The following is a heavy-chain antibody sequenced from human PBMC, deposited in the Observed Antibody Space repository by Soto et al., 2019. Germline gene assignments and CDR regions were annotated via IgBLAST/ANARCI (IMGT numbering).Heavy chain of an antibody. J-gene: IGHJ4*02. CDR3: ARYRHYYPPDRVHY. V-gene: IGHV1-8*01. CDR2: MNPNSGNT. CDR1: GYTFTSYD. D-gene: IGHD3-10*01. Sequence: ASVKVSCEASGYTFTSYDINWVRQATGQGLEWMGWMNPNSGNTGYAQKFQGRVTMTRNTSISTAYMELSSLKSEDTALYYCARYRHYYPPDRVHYWGQGTLVTVSS.